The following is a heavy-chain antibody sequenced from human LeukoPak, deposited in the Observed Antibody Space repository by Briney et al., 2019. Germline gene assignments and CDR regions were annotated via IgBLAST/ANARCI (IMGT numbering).Heavy chain of an antibody. J-gene: IGHJ3*02. V-gene: IGHV1-69*05. CDR2: IIPIFGTA. CDR3: ARHSGWYFFDAFDI. CDR1: GGTFTSYA. D-gene: IGHD6-19*01. Sequence: SVKVSCKASGGTFTSYAISWVRQAPGQGLEWMGRIIPIFGTANYAQKFQGRVTMTTDTSTSTAYMELRSLRSDDTAVYYCARHSGWYFFDAFDIWGQGTMVTVSS.